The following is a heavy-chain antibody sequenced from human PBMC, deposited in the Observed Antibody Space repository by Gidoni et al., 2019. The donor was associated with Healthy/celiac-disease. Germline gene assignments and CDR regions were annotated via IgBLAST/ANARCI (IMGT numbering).Heavy chain of an antibody. CDR2: INHSGST. J-gene: IGHJ5*02. D-gene: IGHD6-13*01. CDR1: GGSFSGYY. Sequence: QVQLQQWGAGLLKPSETLSLTCAVYGGSFSGYYWSWIRQPPGKGLEWIGEINHSGSTNYNPSLKSRVTISVATSKNQFSLKLSSVTAADTAVYYCARAPASSWYPYNWFDPWGQGTLVTVSS. V-gene: IGHV4-34*01. CDR3: ARAPASSWYPYNWFDP.